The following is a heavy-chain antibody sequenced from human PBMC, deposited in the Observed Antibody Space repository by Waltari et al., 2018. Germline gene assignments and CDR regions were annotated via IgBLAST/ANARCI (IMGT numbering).Heavy chain of an antibody. D-gene: IGHD3-10*01. CDR1: GGSMDSYF. CDR3: ARGGHYDAVTSYYSDALHV. Sequence: QVQLQESGPGLVKPSETLSLTCVVSGGSMDSYFWNWLRQPPGKGLEWIGYVYYSGGSKYTTSLGSRVTISADTSKNEVSLSLTSVTAADTAVYFCARGGHYDAVTSYYSDALHVWGRGTTVIVSS. V-gene: IGHV4-59*08. J-gene: IGHJ3*01. CDR2: VYYSGGS.